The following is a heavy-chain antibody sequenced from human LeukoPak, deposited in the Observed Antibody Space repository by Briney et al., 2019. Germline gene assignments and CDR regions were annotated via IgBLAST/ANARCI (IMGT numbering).Heavy chain of an antibody. D-gene: IGHD4-17*01. CDR3: AKDSGYGDYTHPVPGS. V-gene: IGHV3-30*04. CDR1: RFTFSTYS. J-gene: IGHJ4*02. CDR2: ISNDGTNK. Sequence: PGRSLRLSCAASRFTFSTYSMHWVRQAPGKGLEWVSVISNDGTNKYYADSVKGRFTISRDNSKNTLYLQMNSLRAEDTAVYYCAKDSGYGDYTHPVPGSWGQGTLVTVSS.